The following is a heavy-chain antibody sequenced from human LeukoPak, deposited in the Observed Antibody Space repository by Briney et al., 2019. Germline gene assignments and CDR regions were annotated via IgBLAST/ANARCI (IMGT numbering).Heavy chain of an antibody. Sequence: SETLSLTCAVYGGSFRGYYWSWIRQPPGKGLEWMGEINHSGSTNYNPSLKSQVPISVDTSKNQSSLKLSAVTAAHTAVYYCARGRIQLWLRYFDYWGQGTLVTVSS. J-gene: IGHJ4*02. CDR3: ARGRIQLWLRYFDY. D-gene: IGHD5-18*01. CDR1: GGSFRGYY. V-gene: IGHV4-34*01. CDR2: INHSGST.